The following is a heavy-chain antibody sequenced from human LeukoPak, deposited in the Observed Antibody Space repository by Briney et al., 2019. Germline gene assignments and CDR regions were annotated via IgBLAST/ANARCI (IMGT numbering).Heavy chain of an antibody. Sequence: ASVKVSCKASGHTFTSYYMHWVRQAPGQGLEWMGIINPSGGSTSYAQKFQGRVTMTRDTSTSTVYMELSSLRSEDTAVYYCARNPNYYDSSGYLARWDFDLWGRGTLVTVSS. J-gene: IGHJ2*01. CDR1: GHTFTSYY. V-gene: IGHV1-46*01. CDR3: ARNPNYYDSSGYLARWDFDL. D-gene: IGHD3-22*01. CDR2: INPSGGST.